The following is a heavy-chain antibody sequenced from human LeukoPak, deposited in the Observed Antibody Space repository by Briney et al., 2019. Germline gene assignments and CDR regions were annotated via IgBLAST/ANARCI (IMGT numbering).Heavy chain of an antibody. CDR1: GFTFSSYA. CDR3: ARRSSSWPDY. CDR2: ISGSGGST. Sequence: GGSLRLSCAASGFTFSSYAMSWVRQAPGKGREWVSAISGSGGSTYYADSVKGRFTISRDNSKNTLYLQMNSLRAEDTAVYYCARRSSSWPDYWGQGTLVTVSS. J-gene: IGHJ4*02. D-gene: IGHD6-13*01. V-gene: IGHV3-23*01.